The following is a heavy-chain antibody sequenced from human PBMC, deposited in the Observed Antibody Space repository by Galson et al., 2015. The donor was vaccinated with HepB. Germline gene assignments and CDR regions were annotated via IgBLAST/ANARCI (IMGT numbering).Heavy chain of an antibody. J-gene: IGHJ4*02. Sequence: PPGKALEWLALIDWDDDKYYSTSLKTRLTISKDTSKNQVVLTMTNMDPVDTATYYCARQIEYSSLDRYLVDYWGQGTLVTVSS. CDR2: IDWDDDK. V-gene: IGHV2-70*01. D-gene: IGHD6-6*01. CDR3: ARQIEYSSLDRYLVDY.